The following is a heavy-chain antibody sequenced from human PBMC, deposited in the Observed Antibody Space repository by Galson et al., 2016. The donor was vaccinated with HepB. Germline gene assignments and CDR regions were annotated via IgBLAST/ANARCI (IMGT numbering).Heavy chain of an antibody. Sequence: QSGAEAKKPGESLQISCTGSAASFIHSIGWVRQPPGKGLESMAIVNPADSNTASYSPSFQGQVTISGDMSGTTVYLHWSRLMASYTAIYYWSTVSDGGFLSWGQGTLVTVSS. CDR2: VNPADSNT. D-gene: IGHD5-24*01. J-gene: IGHJ4*02. V-gene: IGHV5-51*01. CDR1: AASFIHS. CDR3: STVSDGGFLS.